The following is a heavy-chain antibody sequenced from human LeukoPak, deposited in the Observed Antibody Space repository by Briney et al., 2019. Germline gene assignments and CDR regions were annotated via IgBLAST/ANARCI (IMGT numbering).Heavy chain of an antibody. CDR1: GGSFSGYY. CDR2: INHSGST. CDR3: ARGIRDIVVVPAAISNWFDP. J-gene: IGHJ5*02. Sequence: SETLSLTCAVYGGSFSGYYWGWIRQPPGKGLEWIGEINHSGSTNYNPSLKSRVTISVDTSKNQFSLKLSSVNAADTAVYYCARGIRDIVVVPAAISNWFDPWGQGTLVTVSS. D-gene: IGHD2-2*01. V-gene: IGHV4-34*01.